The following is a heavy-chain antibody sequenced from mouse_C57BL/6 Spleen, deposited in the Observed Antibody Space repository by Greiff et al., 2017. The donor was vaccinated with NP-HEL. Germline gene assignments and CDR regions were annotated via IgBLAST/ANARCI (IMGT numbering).Heavy chain of an antibody. J-gene: IGHJ3*01. Sequence: GKALEWLGFIRNKVNGYTTVYSVSVKGWFTISRDNSQSILYLQMNALRAEDSATYYCARYPYDYGETWFAYWGQGTLVTVSA. CDR2: IRNKVNGYTT. V-gene: IGHV7-3*01. D-gene: IGHD2-4*01. CDR3: ARYPYDYGETWFAY.